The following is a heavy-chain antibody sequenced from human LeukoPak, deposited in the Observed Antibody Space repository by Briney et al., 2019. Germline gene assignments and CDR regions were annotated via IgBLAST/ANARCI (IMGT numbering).Heavy chain of an antibody. J-gene: IGHJ4*02. CDR1: GFTFSSYA. D-gene: IGHD3-10*01. Sequence: PGGSLRLSCAASGFTFSSYAMSWVRQAPGKGLEWVSAISGSSGSTYYADSVKGRFTISRDNSKNTLYLQMNSLRAEDTAVYYCAKAGELLWFGELYYFDYWGQGTLVTVSS. CDR3: AKAGELLWFGELYYFDY. V-gene: IGHV3-23*01. CDR2: ISGSSGST.